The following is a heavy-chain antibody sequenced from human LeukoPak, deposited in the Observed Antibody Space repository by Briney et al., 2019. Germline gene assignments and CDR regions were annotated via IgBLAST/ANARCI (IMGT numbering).Heavy chain of an antibody. CDR3: VKDKRDYYGSGTFDP. J-gene: IGHJ5*02. D-gene: IGHD3-10*01. Sequence: PGGSLRLSCAAAGFTFSSYWMSWVRQAPGKGLEWVANIKKDGSEKYYVDSVKGRFTISRDNSKNTLYLQMNSLRAEDTAVYYCVKDKRDYYGSGTFDPWGQGTLVTVSS. V-gene: IGHV3-7*01. CDR1: GFTFSSYW. CDR2: IKKDGSEK.